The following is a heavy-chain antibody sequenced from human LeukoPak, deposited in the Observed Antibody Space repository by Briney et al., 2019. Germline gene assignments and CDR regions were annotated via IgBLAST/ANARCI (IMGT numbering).Heavy chain of an antibody. Sequence: GRSLRLSCAASGFTFSSYAMHWVRQAPGKGLEWVAVISYDGSNKYYADSVKGRFTISRDNSKNTLYLQMNSLRAEDTAVYYCAKAGLTITYYYDSSGYYYNYWGQGTLVTVSS. CDR2: ISYDGSNK. J-gene: IGHJ4*02. D-gene: IGHD3-22*01. V-gene: IGHV3-30-3*01. CDR3: AKAGLTITYYYDSSGYYYNY. CDR1: GFTFSSYA.